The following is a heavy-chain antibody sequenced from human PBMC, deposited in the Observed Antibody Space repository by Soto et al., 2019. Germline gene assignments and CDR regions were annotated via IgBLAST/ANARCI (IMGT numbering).Heavy chain of an antibody. CDR2: INTDNGNT. Sequence: QVQLVQSGAEVKQPGASVKVSCKSSGYTFTHYAMHWVRQAPGQGLEWLGWINTDNGNTAFSQKFQGSVSITMDTSASTAYVDLSSLISEDTAVYYCARQGDSRILRDTFDIWGQGTLVTVAS. CDR1: GYTFTHYA. D-gene: IGHD2-8*01. V-gene: IGHV1-3*04. CDR3: ARQGDSRILRDTFDI. J-gene: IGHJ3*02.